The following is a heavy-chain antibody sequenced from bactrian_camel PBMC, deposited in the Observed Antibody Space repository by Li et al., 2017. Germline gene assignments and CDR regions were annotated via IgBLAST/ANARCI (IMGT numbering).Heavy chain of an antibody. CDR3: VRGITLYVDY. V-gene: IGHV3S63*01. J-gene: IGHJ4*01. CDR1: RSTYDSNC. Sequence: HVQLVESGGGAVQAGGSLRLSCSANRSTYDSNCMAWFRQDPGKEREGVASIFRGRRQGDTFYADSVKGRFTISLDDAQRTTYLQMNRLKPEDTALYYCVRGITLYVDYWGQGTQVTVS. CDR2: IFRGRRQGDT. D-gene: IGHD1*01.